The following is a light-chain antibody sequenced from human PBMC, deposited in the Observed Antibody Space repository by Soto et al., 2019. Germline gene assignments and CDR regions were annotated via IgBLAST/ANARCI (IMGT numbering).Light chain of an antibody. Sequence: EIVLQKSHGTLSLSPGARSALSRRASQSVSSSYLAWSQQKPGQANRLLIYGASSRATGIPDRFSGSGSGTEFTLTISGLQSEELAVYYCKKYKNWPWTFGNGNKVAIK. CDR2: GAS. V-gene: IGKV3-20*01. CDR3: KKYKNWPWT. J-gene: IGKJ1*01. CDR1: QSVSSSY.